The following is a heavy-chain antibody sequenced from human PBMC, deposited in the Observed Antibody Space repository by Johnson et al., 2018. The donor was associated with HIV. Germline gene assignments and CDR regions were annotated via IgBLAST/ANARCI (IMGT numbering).Heavy chain of an antibody. CDR2: ISWNSGST. J-gene: IGHJ3*02. CDR1: GFSFDDYA. Sequence: EVQLVESGGGLVQPGRSLRLSCAASGFSFDDYAMHWVRQVAGKGLEWVSGISWNSGSTGYADSVKGRFTISRDNSKNTLYLKMNSLRAEDTALYYCAKDLFYDPHAFDIWGQGTMVTVSS. D-gene: IGHD2/OR15-2a*01. V-gene: IGHV3-9*01. CDR3: AKDLFYDPHAFDI.